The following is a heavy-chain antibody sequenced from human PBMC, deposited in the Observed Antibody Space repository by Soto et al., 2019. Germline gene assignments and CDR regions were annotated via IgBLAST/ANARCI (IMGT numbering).Heavy chain of an antibody. V-gene: IGHV4-59*08. D-gene: IGHD2-15*01. CDR1: GGSISSYY. J-gene: IGHJ4*02. Sequence: SETLSLTCTVSGGSISSYYWSWIRQPPGKGLEWIGYIYYSGSTNYNPSLKSRVTISVDTSKNQFSLKLSSVTAADTAVYYCARHSYCSGGSCQFDYWGQGTLVTVSS. CDR3: ARHSYCSGGSCQFDY. CDR2: IYYSGST.